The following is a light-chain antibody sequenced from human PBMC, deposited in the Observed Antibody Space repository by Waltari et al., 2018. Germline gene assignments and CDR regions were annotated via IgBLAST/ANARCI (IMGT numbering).Light chain of an antibody. Sequence: VLTQSPAILSLSPGERATLSCRASQSVDTYLVWYQQKPGQAPRLLISGTSNRAPCSPARFSGSGSGGTDFTLTISSLEPEDFGVYYCQQRRDRPVTCGQGTRLEIK. CDR3: QQRRDRPVT. CDR1: QSVDTY. J-gene: IGKJ5*01. V-gene: IGKV3-11*01. CDR2: GTS.